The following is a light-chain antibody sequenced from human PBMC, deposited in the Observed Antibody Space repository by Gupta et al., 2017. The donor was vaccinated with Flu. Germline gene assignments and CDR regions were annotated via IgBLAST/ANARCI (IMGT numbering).Light chain of an antibody. V-gene: IGLV2-14*01. Sequence: QSALTQPASVSGSPGQSITISCTGTSSDVGGYNYVSWYQHHPGKAPKLMIYEVSNRPSGISNRFSGSKSGNTASLTISGLQAEDEADYYCSSFTGTTIEFGGGTKLTVL. CDR3: SSFTGTTIE. CDR1: SSDVGGYNY. CDR2: EVS. J-gene: IGLJ2*01.